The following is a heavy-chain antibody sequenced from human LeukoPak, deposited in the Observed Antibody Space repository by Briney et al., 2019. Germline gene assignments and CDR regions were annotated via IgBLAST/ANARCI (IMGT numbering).Heavy chain of an antibody. D-gene: IGHD4-17*01. CDR3: ARISDYGDYFDY. J-gene: IGHJ4*02. V-gene: IGHV1-18*01. Sequence: ASVKVSCKASGYTFTSYGISWVRQAPGQGLEWMGWISAYNGNTNYAQKLQGRVTMTTDTSTCTAYMELRSLRSDDTAVYYCARISDYGDYFDYWGQGTLVTVSS. CDR2: ISAYNGNT. CDR1: GYTFTSYG.